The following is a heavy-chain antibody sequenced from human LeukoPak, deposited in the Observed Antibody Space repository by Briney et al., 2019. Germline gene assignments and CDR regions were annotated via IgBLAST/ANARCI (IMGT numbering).Heavy chain of an antibody. D-gene: IGHD3-16*01. CDR3: ARQGLRLGESLDY. CDR2: IYYSGST. CDR1: GGSISSYY. J-gene: IGHJ4*02. V-gene: IGHV4-59*08. Sequence: PSETLSLTCTVSGGSISSYYWSWIRQPPGKRLEWIGHIYYSGSTNYNPSLKSRVTISVDTSKNLFSLKLSSVTAADTAVYYCARQGLRLGESLDYWGQGTLVTVPS.